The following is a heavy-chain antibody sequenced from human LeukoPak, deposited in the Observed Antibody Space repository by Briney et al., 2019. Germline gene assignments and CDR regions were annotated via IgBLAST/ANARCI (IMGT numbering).Heavy chain of an antibody. CDR1: GFTFSSYW. D-gene: IGHD6-13*01. Sequence: GGSLRLSRTASGFTFSSYWMTWVRQAPGKGLEWVAIIKQDGSEKYYVDSVKGRFTVSRDNAMNSLYLQMNSLRAEDSAVYFCATPVGGIWSFDYWGQGTLVTVSS. CDR3: ATPVGGIWSFDY. J-gene: IGHJ4*02. V-gene: IGHV3-7*01. CDR2: IKQDGSEK.